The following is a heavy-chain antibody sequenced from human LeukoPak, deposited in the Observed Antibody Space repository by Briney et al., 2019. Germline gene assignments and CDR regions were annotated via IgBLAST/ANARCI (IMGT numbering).Heavy chain of an antibody. V-gene: IGHV3-21*01. CDR2: ISSSSSYI. CDR3: ARVPSGYGNASDY. Sequence: GGSLRLSCAASGFTFSSYSMNWVRQAPGKGLEWVSSISSSSSYIYYADSVKGRFTISRDNAKNSLYLQMNSLRAEDTAVYYCARVPSGYGNASDYWGQGTLVTVSS. D-gene: IGHD5-12*01. CDR1: GFTFSSYS. J-gene: IGHJ4*02.